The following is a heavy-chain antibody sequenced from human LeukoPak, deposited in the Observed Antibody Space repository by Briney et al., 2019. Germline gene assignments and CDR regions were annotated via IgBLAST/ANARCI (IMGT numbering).Heavy chain of an antibody. CDR1: GYTFNSYY. Sequence: ASVQVSCKASGYTFNSYYMYWVRQAPGQGLEWMGMINPSGGGTSYAQKFQGRVTMTRDTSTRTVYMEVSSLKPEDTAVYYCARQGAYSSAIGMGYWGQGTLVTVSS. D-gene: IGHD6-19*01. V-gene: IGHV1-46*02. J-gene: IGHJ4*02. CDR2: INPSGGGT. CDR3: ARQGAYSSAIGMGY.